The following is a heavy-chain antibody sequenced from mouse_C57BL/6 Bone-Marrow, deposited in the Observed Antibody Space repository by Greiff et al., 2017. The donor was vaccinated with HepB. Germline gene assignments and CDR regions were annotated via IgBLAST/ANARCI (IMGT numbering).Heavy chain of an antibody. D-gene: IGHD4-1*01. Sequence: EVQVVESGGGLVKPGGSLKLSCAASGFTFSSYAMSWVRQTPEKRLEWVATISDGGSYTYYPDNVKGRFTISRDNAKNNLYLQMSHLKSEDTAMYYCARDLGPYAMDYWGQGTSVTVSS. CDR2: ISDGGSYT. CDR3: ARDLGPYAMDY. V-gene: IGHV5-4*01. CDR1: GFTFSSYA. J-gene: IGHJ4*01.